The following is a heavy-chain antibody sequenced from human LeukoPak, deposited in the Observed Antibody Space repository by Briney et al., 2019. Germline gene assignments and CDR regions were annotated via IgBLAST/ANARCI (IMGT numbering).Heavy chain of an antibody. CDR3: AKGYSSSWYGEPYYYYYMDV. D-gene: IGHD6-13*01. V-gene: IGHV1-46*01. J-gene: IGHJ6*03. Sequence: ASVKVSCKASGYTFTSYYMHWVRQAPGQGLEWMGIINPSGGSTSYAQKFQGRVTMTRDMSTSTAYMELSRLRSDDTAVYYCAKGYSSSWYGEPYYYYYMDVWGKGTTVTVSS. CDR2: INPSGGST. CDR1: GYTFTSYY.